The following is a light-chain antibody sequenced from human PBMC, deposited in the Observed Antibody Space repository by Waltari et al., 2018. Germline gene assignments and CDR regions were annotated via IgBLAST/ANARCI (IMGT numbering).Light chain of an antibody. CDR1: SSDVGNYKR. Sequence: QSALTQPASVSGSPGQSITISCTGTSSDVGNYKRVSWYQQRPGKAPKLMIYAVSKRPSGVSDSFSGSKSGDMASLTISGLQPEDEAEYFCSSYAGSSKGVFGGGTKVTVL. CDR2: AVS. J-gene: IGLJ2*01. CDR3: SSYAGSSKGV. V-gene: IGLV2-23*02.